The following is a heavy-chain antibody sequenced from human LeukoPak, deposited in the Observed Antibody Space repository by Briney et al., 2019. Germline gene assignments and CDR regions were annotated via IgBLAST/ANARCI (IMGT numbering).Heavy chain of an antibody. CDR1: GGSINNYY. D-gene: IGHD2-15*01. Sequence: SETLSLTCTVSGGSINNYYWSWIRQPPGKGLEWIGRIYTRGSTNYNPSLKSRVTMSVDTSKNQFSLKLSSVTAADTAVYYCARGRYCSADICSGGDAFDIWGQGTMVSVSS. CDR2: IYTRGST. CDR3: ARGRYCSADICSGGDAFDI. J-gene: IGHJ3*02. V-gene: IGHV4-4*07.